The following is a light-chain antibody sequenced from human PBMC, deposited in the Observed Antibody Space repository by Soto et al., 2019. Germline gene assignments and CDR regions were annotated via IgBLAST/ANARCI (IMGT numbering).Light chain of an antibody. CDR2: DVS. CDR3: SSYTSSRTLLYV. J-gene: IGLJ1*01. Sequence: QSALTQPASVSGSPGQSITISCTGTSSDVGGYNYVSWYQQHPGKAPKLMIYDVSNRPSGVSNRFSGSKSGNTASLTISGLQAEDEADYFCSSYTSSRTLLYVFGTGTKLPS. V-gene: IGLV2-14*01. CDR1: SSDVGGYNY.